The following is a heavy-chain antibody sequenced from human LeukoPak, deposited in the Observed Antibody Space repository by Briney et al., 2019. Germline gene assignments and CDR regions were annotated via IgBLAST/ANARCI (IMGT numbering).Heavy chain of an antibody. V-gene: IGHV3-43D*03. CDR1: GFTFDDYA. D-gene: IGHD2-15*01. CDR3: AKGPRVSSRYCSGGSCYSSFDY. CDR2: ISWDGGST. Sequence: GGSLRLSCAASGFTFDDYAMHWVRQAPGKGLEWVSLISWDGGSTYYADSVKGRFTISRDNSKNSLYLQMNSLRAEDTALYYCAKGPRVSSRYCSGGSCYSSFDYWGQGTLVAVSS. J-gene: IGHJ4*02.